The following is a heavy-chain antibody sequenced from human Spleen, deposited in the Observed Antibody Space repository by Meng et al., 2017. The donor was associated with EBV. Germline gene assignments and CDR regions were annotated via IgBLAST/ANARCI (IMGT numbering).Heavy chain of an antibody. CDR3: AKDCFGARDH. D-gene: IGHD1-26*01. Sequence: EAQVKGSGGGLVQPRGSLRLSCVCSGISAYWGHWVRPVPGKGLVLVSRINEDGSIVNYADSVKGRFTIFRDNAKNTVSLQMNSLRVEDTALYYCAKDCFGARDHWCQGTLVTVSS. J-gene: IGHJ4*02. CDR2: INEDGSIV. V-gene: IGHV3-74*01. CDR1: GISAYW.